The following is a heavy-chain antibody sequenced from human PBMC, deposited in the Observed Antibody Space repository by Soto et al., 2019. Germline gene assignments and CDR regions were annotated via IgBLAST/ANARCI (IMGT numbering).Heavy chain of an antibody. D-gene: IGHD5-18*01. Sequence: GASVKVSCKASGYTFTSYYMHWVRQAPGQGLEWMGIINPSGGSTSYAQKFQGRVTMTRDTSTSTVYMELSSLRSEDTAVYYCAVVQQLWDYYYYYGMDVWGQGTTVTVSS. CDR2: INPSGGST. CDR1: GYTFTSYY. CDR3: AVVQQLWDYYYYYGMDV. J-gene: IGHJ6*02. V-gene: IGHV1-46*01.